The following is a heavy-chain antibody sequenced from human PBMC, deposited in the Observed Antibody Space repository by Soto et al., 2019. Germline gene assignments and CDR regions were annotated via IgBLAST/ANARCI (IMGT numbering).Heavy chain of an antibody. CDR1: GFTFSTYV. CDR2: IWYDGSYK. D-gene: IGHD3-3*02. Sequence: QVQLVESGGGVVQPGRSLRLSCAASGFTFSTYVMHWVRQAPGKGLEWVALIWYDGSYKDYADSVKGRFTISRDNSKNTLYLQMNSLRAEDTAVYYCARESSVFGDHDYWGQGTLVTVSS. J-gene: IGHJ4*02. V-gene: IGHV3-33*01. CDR3: ARESSVFGDHDY.